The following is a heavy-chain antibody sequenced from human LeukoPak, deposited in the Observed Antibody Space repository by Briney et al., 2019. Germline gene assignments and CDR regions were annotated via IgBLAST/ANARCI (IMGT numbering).Heavy chain of an antibody. CDR2: ISGSGGST. D-gene: IGHD3-10*01. CDR3: AKAGTPGIPFDY. J-gene: IGHJ4*02. Sequence: GGSLRLSCAASGFTFRSYAMSWVRQAPGKGLEWVSGISGSGGSTYYADSVEGRFSISRDKSQNTLHLQMNSLRAEDTAVYYCAKAGTPGIPFDYWGQGTLVTVSS. V-gene: IGHV3-23*01. CDR1: GFTFRSYA.